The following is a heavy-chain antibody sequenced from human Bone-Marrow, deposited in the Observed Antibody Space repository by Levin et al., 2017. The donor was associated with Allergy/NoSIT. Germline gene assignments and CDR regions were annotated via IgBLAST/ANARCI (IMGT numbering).Heavy chain of an antibody. CDR3: ARVPPTTDWYFDL. J-gene: IGHJ2*01. V-gene: IGHV3-53*01. CDR1: GFTVSSNY. Sequence: RSGGSLRLSCAASGFTVSSNYMSWVRQAPGKGLEWVSVIYSGGSTYYADSVKGRFTISRDNSKNTLYLQMNSLRAEDTAVYYCARVPPTTDWYFDLWGRGTLVTVSS. CDR2: IYSGGST. D-gene: IGHD1-14*01.